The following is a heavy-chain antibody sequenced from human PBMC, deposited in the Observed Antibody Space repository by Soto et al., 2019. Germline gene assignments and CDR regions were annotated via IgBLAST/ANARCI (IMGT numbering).Heavy chain of an antibody. J-gene: IGHJ6*02. D-gene: IGHD3-3*01. V-gene: IGHV1-8*01. Sequence: GASVKVSSKASGYTFTSYDISWVRQPPGQGLEWVGWINPTSEYTAHAQKFQGRVTLTREIATATAYMELSSLSSEDTAVYYCARSHPKTIFGAITPHGIDVWGQGTTVTVSS. CDR1: GYTFTSYD. CDR3: ARSHPKTIFGAITPHGIDV. CDR2: INPTSEYT.